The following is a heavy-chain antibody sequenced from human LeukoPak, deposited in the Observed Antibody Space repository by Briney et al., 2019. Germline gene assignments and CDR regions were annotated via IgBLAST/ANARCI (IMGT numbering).Heavy chain of an antibody. CDR3: ARVTTGSTTLDS. D-gene: IGHD1-1*01. J-gene: IGHJ5*01. CDR1: GASISSSIHY. CDR2: VYYSGGT. V-gene: IGHV4-39*02. Sequence: SGTLSLTCAVSGASISSSIHYWGWVRQPPGKGLEWIGSVYYSGGTYYNPSLESRLTISVDTSNNRFSLKLKSVTAADTAVFYCARVTTGSTTLDSWGQGILVTVSS.